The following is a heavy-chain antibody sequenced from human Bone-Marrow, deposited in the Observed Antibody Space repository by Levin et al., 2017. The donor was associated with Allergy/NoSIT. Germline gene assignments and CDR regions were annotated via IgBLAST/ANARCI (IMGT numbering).Heavy chain of an antibody. Sequence: PSQTLSLTCAVSGGSITGLYCSWIRQPPGEGLEWIGYSHYRGSTHYNPSLTSRVTISVNMSKNHFSLKLSSVTAADTAMYYCARHENWGSGALDAFDIWGQGTMVTVSS. CDR2: SHYRGST. V-gene: IGHV4-59*08. CDR1: GGSITGLY. CDR3: ARHENWGSGALDAFDI. J-gene: IGHJ3*02. D-gene: IGHD7-27*01.